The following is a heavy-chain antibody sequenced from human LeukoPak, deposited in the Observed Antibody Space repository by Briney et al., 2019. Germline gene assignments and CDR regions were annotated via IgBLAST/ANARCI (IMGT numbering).Heavy chain of an antibody. CDR3: ARDRSEYCSSTSCYTRHGMDV. CDR2: ISAYNGNT. CDR1: GYTFTSYG. J-gene: IGHJ6*02. V-gene: IGHV1-18*01. Sequence: ASVKVSCKASGYTFTSYGISWVRQAPGQGPEWMGWISAYNGNTNYAQKLQGRVTMTTDTSTSTAYMELRSLRSDDTAVYYCARDRSEYCSSTSCYTRHGMDVWGQGTTVTVSS. D-gene: IGHD2-2*02.